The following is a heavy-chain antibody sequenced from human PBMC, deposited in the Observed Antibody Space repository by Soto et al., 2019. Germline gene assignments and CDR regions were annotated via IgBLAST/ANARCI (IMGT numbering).Heavy chain of an antibody. CDR1: GGTFSGHG. CDR3: ASERSAQYFDY. V-gene: IGHV1-69*06. D-gene: IGHD1-26*01. J-gene: IGHJ4*02. CDR2: IMPTFGSA. Sequence: GASVKVSCKASGGTFSGHGIAWVRQGPGQGLEWMGGIMPTFGSATYAPKFQGRVTISADKSTSTAYMELSSLRSEDTAVYFCASERSAQYFDYWGQGTLVTVSS.